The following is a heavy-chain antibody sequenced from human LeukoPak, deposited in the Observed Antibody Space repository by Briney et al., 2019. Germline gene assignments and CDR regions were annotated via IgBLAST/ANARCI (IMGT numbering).Heavy chain of an antibody. V-gene: IGHV3-23*01. CDR1: GFTFSTYG. J-gene: IGHJ4*02. D-gene: IGHD5-12*01. CDR3: AKGHTGYFFTIDN. Sequence: GSLRLSCVASGFTFSTYGMGWVRQAPGKGPEWVAAISTDAHSTYYADSVKGRFTISRDNSKTTLYLQMNTLRAEDTAVYYCAKGHTGYFFTIDNWGQGTLVTVSS. CDR2: ISTDAHST.